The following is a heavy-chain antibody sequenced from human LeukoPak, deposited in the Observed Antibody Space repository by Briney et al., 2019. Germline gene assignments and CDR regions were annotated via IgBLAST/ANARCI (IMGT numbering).Heavy chain of an antibody. Sequence: GESLKISCEGSGYGFASYWIGWARQMPGKGLELMAIIFPGNSQTIYSPSFQGQVTISADKSISTAYLQWSGLKASDTAMYYCARHFGTAGERGDAFDIWGQGTMVTVSS. CDR2: IFPGNSQT. D-gene: IGHD3-3*01. CDR1: GYGFASYW. CDR3: ARHFGTAGERGDAFDI. J-gene: IGHJ3*02. V-gene: IGHV5-51*01.